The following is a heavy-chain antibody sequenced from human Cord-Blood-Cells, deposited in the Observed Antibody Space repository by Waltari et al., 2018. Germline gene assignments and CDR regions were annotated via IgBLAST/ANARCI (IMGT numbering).Heavy chain of an antibody. CDR1: GFTFSSYG. Sequence: QVQLVESGGGVVQPGRSLRLSCAASGFTFSSYGMHWVRQAPGKGLEWVAVIWYDGSKKYDADSGKGRFTISRDKSKNTLYLQMNSLRAEDTAVYYCAREVAYCGGDCYYYYYGMDVWGQGTTVTVSS. J-gene: IGHJ6*02. D-gene: IGHD2-21*01. CDR3: AREVAYCGGDCYYYYYGMDV. CDR2: IWYDGSKK. V-gene: IGHV3-33*01.